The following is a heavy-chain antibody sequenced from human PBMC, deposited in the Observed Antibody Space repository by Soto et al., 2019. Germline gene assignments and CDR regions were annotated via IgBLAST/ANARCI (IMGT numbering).Heavy chain of an antibody. CDR2: ISGYDGNT. CDR3: ARNNSQGPDWFDP. V-gene: IGHV1-18*01. Sequence: QVQLVQSGAEVKKPGASVKVSCKASGYTFTSYGIIWVRQAPGEGLEWVGWISGYDGNTDYAQKFPGRVTMTTDTSTNKAYVDRRSLRSDDTAVYYCARNNSQGPDWFDPWGQGPPVTVSS. J-gene: IGHJ5*02. CDR1: GYTFTSYG. D-gene: IGHD1-1*01.